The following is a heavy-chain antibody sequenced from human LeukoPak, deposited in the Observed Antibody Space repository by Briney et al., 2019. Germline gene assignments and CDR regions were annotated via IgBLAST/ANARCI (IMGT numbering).Heavy chain of an antibody. D-gene: IGHD2-2*01. CDR3: ARVARSIGYFSSTSCSRVPDYFDY. Sequence: ASVKVSCKASGYTFTSYGISWVRQAPGQGLEWMGWISAYNGNTNYAQKLQGRVTMTTDTSTSTAYMELRSLRSDDTAVYYCARVARSIGYFSSTSCSRVPDYFDYWGQGTLVTGSS. CDR2: ISAYNGNT. CDR1: GYTFTSYG. J-gene: IGHJ4*02. V-gene: IGHV1-18*01.